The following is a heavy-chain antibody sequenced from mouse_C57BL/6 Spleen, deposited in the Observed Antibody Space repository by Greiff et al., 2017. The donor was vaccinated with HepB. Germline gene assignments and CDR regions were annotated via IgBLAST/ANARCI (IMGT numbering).Heavy chain of an antibody. Sequence: EVKLVDSGGGLVQPGGSLKLSCAASGFTFSDYYMYWVRQTPEKRLEWVAYISNGGGSTYYPDTVKGRFTISRDNAKNTLYLQMSRLKSEDTAMYYCARESFYAMDYWGQGTSVTVSS. CDR1: GFTFSDYY. J-gene: IGHJ4*01. CDR3: ARESFYAMDY. V-gene: IGHV5-12*01. CDR2: ISNGGGST.